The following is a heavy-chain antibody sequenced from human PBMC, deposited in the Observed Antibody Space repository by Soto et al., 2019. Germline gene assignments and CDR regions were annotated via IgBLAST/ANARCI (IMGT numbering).Heavy chain of an antibody. CDR1: GYTFTTYG. CDR2: ISAYNGNT. D-gene: IGHD3-10*01. V-gene: IGHV1-18*01. CDR3: ARFYASGSYPYDY. J-gene: IGHJ4*02. Sequence: QVQLVQSGAEVKKPGASVEVSCKASGYTFTTYGISWVRQAPGQRHEWMGWISAYNGNTNYAQNLQGRVTMTTDTSTSTAYMEVRSLRSDDTAVYYCARFYASGSYPYDYWGQGTLVTVSS.